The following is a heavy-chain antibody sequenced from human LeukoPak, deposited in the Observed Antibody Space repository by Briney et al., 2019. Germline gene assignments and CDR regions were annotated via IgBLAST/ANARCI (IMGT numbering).Heavy chain of an antibody. Sequence: GGSLRLSCAASGFTFSSYAMSWVRQAPGKGLEWVSAISGSGGSTYYADSVKGRFTISRDNSKNTLYLQMNSLRAEDTAVYYCAKDRRGGYCSSTSCYEVFDYWGQGTLVTVSS. CDR1: GFTFSSYA. CDR2: ISGSGGST. CDR3: AKDRRGGYCSSTSCYEVFDY. D-gene: IGHD2-2*01. V-gene: IGHV3-23*01. J-gene: IGHJ4*02.